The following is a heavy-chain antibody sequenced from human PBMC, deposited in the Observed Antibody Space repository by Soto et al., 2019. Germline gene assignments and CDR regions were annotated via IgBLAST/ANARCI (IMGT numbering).Heavy chain of an antibody. Sequence: PGGSLRLSCAASGFTFSSHWMSWVRQAPGKGREWVARVNEDGSEKQYVDSVKGRFSISRDNAENSLNLQMNSLRGEDTAVYYCMRDFQAFWGQGTLVTVSS. V-gene: IGHV3-7*01. CDR2: VNEDGSEK. CDR3: MRDFQAF. J-gene: IGHJ4*02. CDR1: GFTFSSHW.